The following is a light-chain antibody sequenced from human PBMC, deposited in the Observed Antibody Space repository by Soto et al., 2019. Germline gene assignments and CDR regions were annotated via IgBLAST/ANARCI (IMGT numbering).Light chain of an antibody. J-gene: IGLJ1*01. CDR2: EDD. CDR1: SNDVGSYKL. CDR3: CTYAGSTTFV. V-gene: IGLV2-23*01. Sequence: QSALTQPASVSGSPGQSITISCTGTSNDVGSYKLLSRYQQHPGRAPKLIIHEDDRRPSGVSSRFSGSKSGNTASLTISGLQNEDEADYYCCTYAGSTTFVFGSGTKLTVL.